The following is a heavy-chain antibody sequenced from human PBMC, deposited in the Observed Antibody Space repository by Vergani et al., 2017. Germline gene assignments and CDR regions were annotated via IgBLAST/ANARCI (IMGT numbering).Heavy chain of an antibody. CDR2: IKRTVYRGTT. V-gene: IGHV3-15*07. D-gene: IGHD2-21*01. J-gene: IGHJ6*02. CDR3: TTDPRYCGDGSCYWLRDHHYYGMDV. CDR1: GFSFRNAW. Sequence: EVKLVESGGGIVKPGGSLRLSCVASGFSFRNAWMNWVRRTTGKGLAWVGRIKRTVYRGTTDYAAAVKGRFTISSDDSKNTLFLQMNGLKTEDIGVYYCTTDPRYCGDGSCYWLRDHHYYGMDVWGQGTTVTVSS.